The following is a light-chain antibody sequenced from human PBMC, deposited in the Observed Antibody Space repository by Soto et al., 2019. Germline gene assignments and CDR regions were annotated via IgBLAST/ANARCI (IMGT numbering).Light chain of an antibody. CDR2: GAS. CDR3: QQRSSWPPT. CDR1: QSVSSSY. J-gene: IGKJ5*01. V-gene: IGKV3D-20*02. Sequence: EIVLTQSPGTLSLSPGERATLSCRASQSVSSSYLAWYQQKPGQAPRLLIYGASSRATGIPDRFSGSGSGTDFTLTISSLEPEDFAVYYCQQRSSWPPTFGQGTRLEI.